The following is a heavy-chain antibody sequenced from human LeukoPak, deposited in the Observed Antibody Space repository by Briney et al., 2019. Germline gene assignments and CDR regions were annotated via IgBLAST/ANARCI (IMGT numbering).Heavy chain of an antibody. Sequence: PGGSLRLSCAASGFTFSSYGMHWVRQARGKRLEWVAFIRYDGSNKYYADSVKGRFTISRDNSKNTLYLQMNSLRAEDTAVYYCAKDADSSGWYPYYWGQGTLVTVSS. J-gene: IGHJ4*02. D-gene: IGHD6-19*01. CDR3: AKDADSSGWYPYY. CDR2: IRYDGSNK. CDR1: GFTFSSYG. V-gene: IGHV3-30*02.